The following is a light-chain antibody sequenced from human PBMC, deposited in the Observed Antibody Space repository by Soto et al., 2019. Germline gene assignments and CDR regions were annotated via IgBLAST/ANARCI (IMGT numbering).Light chain of an antibody. CDR2: DNS. Sequence: QSVLTQPPSVSAASGQKVTISCSGSSSNIGDNYISWYQQLPGTAPKVLIYDNSKRPSGIPDRFSASKSGTSATLVITGLQAGYEAEYFCETWDSSLSVVLFGGVTKLTVL. V-gene: IGLV1-51*01. CDR1: SSNIGDNY. J-gene: IGLJ2*01. CDR3: ETWDSSLSVVL.